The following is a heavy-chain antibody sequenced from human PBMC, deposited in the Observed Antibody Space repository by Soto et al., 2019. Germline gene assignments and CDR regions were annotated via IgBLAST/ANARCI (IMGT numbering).Heavy chain of an antibody. J-gene: IGHJ4*02. D-gene: IGHD3-10*01. CDR2: MNPNSGNT. V-gene: IGHV1-8*01. CDR3: XXXXXXXXELSN. Sequence: QVQLVQSGAEVKKPGASVKVSCKASGYTFTSYDINWVRQATGQGLEWMGWMNPNSGNTGYAQKFQGRVTMTRNTSIXXXXXXXXXXXXXXXXXXXXXXXXXXXXELSNWGQGTLVTVSS. CDR1: GYTFTSYD.